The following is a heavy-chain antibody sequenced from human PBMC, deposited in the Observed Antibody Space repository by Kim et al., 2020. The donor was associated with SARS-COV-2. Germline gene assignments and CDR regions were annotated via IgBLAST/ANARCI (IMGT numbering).Heavy chain of an antibody. V-gene: IGHV3-33*06. Sequence: GGSLRLSCAASGFTFSSYGMHWVRQAPGKGLEWVAVIWYDGSNKYYADSVKGRFTISRDNSKNTLYLQMNSLRAEDTAVYYCAKATTHYYYGSGTLKSAFDYWGQGTLVTVSS. CDR3: AKATTHYYYGSGTLKSAFDY. CDR1: GFTFSSYG. CDR2: IWYDGSNK. J-gene: IGHJ4*02. D-gene: IGHD3-10*01.